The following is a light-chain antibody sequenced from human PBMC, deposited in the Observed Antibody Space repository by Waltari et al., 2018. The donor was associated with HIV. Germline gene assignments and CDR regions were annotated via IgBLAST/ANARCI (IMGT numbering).Light chain of an antibody. CDR3: ATWDDSLNGWA. Sequence: QSVMTQPPSASGTPGPGVTISCSGSQSNIGSNFASWYQQLPGKAPKLLIETNNQRPAGVPDRFSVSKSGTSASLAISGLRSDDEADYYCATWDDSLNGWAFGGGTKLTVL. V-gene: IGLV1-47*01. CDR1: QSNIGSNF. J-gene: IGLJ3*02. CDR2: TNN.